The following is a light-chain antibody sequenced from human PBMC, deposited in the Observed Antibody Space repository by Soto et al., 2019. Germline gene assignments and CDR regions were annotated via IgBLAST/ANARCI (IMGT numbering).Light chain of an antibody. Sequence: DIQMTQSPSSLSASVGDRVTITYRASQNISNRLVWYQQRPEKAPKSLIFASSSLESGVPSRFSGSGSATDFTLTLISLQPEDFATYYRQQYVTLPVTFGRGTKVEI. CDR2: ASS. J-gene: IGKJ4*01. CDR3: QQYVTLPVT. V-gene: IGKV1D-16*01. CDR1: QNISNR.